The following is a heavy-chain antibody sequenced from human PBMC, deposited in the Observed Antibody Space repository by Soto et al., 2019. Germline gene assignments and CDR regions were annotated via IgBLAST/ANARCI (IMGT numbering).Heavy chain of an antibody. CDR1: GGSISNSSYY. CDR3: ATRLVLMPYAPPSYYYGMDV. J-gene: IGHJ6*02. V-gene: IGHV4-39*01. D-gene: IGHD2-8*01. CDR2: IYYSGST. Sequence: PSETLSLTCTVSGGSISNSSYYWGWIRQPPGKGLEWIGSIYYSGSTYYNASLKSRVTISVDTSKNQFSLKLSSVTAADTAVYYCATRLVLMPYAPPSYYYGMDVWGQGTTVTVSS.